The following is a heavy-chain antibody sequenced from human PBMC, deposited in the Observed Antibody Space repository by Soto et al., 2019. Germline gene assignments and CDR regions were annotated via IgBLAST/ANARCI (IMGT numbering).Heavy chain of an antibody. D-gene: IGHD3-10*01. CDR2: IIPTFGTP. J-gene: IGHJ4*02. CDR1: GGPFSSFA. CDR3: ARVRNYGSGSYSF. Sequence: QVQLVQSGAEVKKPGSSVKVSCKVSGGPFSSFAIAWVRQAPGQGLEWMGGIIPTFGTPNYAQKFQGRVTISADDSTTTAHMELRSLRSEDTAVHFCARVRNYGSGSYSFWGQGTLVTVSS. V-gene: IGHV1-69*01.